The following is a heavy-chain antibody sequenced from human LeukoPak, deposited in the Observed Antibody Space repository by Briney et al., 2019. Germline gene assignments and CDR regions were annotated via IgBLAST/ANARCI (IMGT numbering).Heavy chain of an antibody. CDR2: IIPIFGTA. CDR3: ARVGHYDILTGYQTDDAFDI. J-gene: IGHJ3*02. Sequence: ASVKVSCKASGGTFSSYAISWVRQAPGQGLEWMGGIIPIFGTANYAQKFQGRVTITADESTSTAYMELSSLRSEDTAVYYCARVGHYDILTGYQTDDAFDIWGQGTMVTVSS. V-gene: IGHV1-69*13. CDR1: GGTFSSYA. D-gene: IGHD3-9*01.